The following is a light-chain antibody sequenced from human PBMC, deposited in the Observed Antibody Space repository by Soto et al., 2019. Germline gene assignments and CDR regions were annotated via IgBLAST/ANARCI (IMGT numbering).Light chain of an antibody. CDR2: DAS. CDR3: QQYGDWPGA. CDR1: QSVGSK. V-gene: IGKV3D-15*01. Sequence: IVLAQAPPTLSVSPGERATLSWRASQSVGSKLAWYQQRPGQAPRLLIYDASNRATGIPARFSGSGSGTEFSLTISSLQSEDFAVYSCQQYGDWPGAFGGGT. J-gene: IGKJ4*01.